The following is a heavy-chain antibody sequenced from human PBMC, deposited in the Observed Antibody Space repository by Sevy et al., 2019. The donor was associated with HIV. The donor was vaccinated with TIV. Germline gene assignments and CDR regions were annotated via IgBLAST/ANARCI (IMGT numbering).Heavy chain of an antibody. CDR1: GFTFSSYA. CDR2: ISGSGGST. CDR3: VRRGVDAYNVYFDL. Sequence: GGSLRLSCAASGFTFSSYAMSWVRQAPGKGLEWVSAISGSGGSTYYADSAKGRFTISRDDAKNSVYLEMKSLRDQDTALYYCVRRGVDAYNVYFDLWGQGTLVTVSS. D-gene: IGHD3-10*01. V-gene: IGHV3-23*01. J-gene: IGHJ4*02.